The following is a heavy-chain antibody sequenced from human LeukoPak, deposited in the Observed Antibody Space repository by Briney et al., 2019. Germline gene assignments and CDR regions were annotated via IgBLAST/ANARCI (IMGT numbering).Heavy chain of an antibody. J-gene: IGHJ3*02. CDR2: INPNSSVT. CDR1: GYTFNGYY. Sequence: GASVKVSCKASGYTFNGYYMFWVRQAPGQGLEWMGWINPNSSVTNYAQKFQGRVTMTRDTSISTAYMELSRLRSDDTAVYYCARDRDPSSPYDAFDIWGQGTMVTVSS. V-gene: IGHV1-2*02. D-gene: IGHD3-10*01. CDR3: ARDRDPSSPYDAFDI.